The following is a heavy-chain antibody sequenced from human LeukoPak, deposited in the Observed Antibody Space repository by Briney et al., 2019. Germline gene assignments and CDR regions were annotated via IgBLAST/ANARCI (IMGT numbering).Heavy chain of an antibody. CDR1: GYTFIAYG. CDR3: ARGYCSSTSCYYNFDY. D-gene: IGHD2-2*01. V-gene: IGHV1-18*01. J-gene: IGHJ4*02. Sequence: GASVKVSCKASGYTFIAYGISWVRQAPGQGLEWMGWISAHNGKTKYAQKLQGRVTMTTDTSTSTAYMELRSLRSDDTAVYYCARGYCSSTSCYYNFDYWGQGTLVTVSS. CDR2: ISAHNGKT.